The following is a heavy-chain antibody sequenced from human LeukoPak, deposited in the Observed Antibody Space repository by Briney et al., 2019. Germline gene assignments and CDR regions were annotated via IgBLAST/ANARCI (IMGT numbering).Heavy chain of an antibody. CDR1: GGSISSSSYY. Sequence: SETLSLTCTVSGGSISSSSYYWGWIRQPPGKGLEWIGSIYYSGSTYYNPSLKSRVTISVDTSKNQFSLKLSSVTAADTAVYYCARDRVYSSGWRPFDYWGQGTLVSVSS. CDR2: IYYSGST. J-gene: IGHJ4*02. D-gene: IGHD6-19*01. V-gene: IGHV4-39*07. CDR3: ARDRVYSSGWRPFDY.